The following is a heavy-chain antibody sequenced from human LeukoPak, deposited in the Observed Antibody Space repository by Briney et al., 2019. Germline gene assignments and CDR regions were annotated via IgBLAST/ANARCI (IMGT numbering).Heavy chain of an antibody. V-gene: IGHV3-30*02. CDR3: AKDKAERGYCSSTSCYSYYYYYMDV. CDR2: IRYDVSNK. D-gene: IGHD2-2*01. Sequence: PGGSLRLSCAASGFTFSSYGMHWVRQAPGKGLEWVAFIRYDVSNKYYADSVKGRFTISRDNSKNTLYLQMNSLRAEDTAVYYCAKDKAERGYCSSTSCYSYYYYYMDVWGKGTTVTVSS. J-gene: IGHJ6*03. CDR1: GFTFSSYG.